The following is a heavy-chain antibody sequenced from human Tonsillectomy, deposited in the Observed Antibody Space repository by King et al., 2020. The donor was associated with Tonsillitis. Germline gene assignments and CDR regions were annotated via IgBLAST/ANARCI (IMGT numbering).Heavy chain of an antibody. CDR3: ARPEGGYDSSNDVFDI. CDR2: ISSSSSTI. CDR1: GFTFSSYS. Sequence: VQLVESGGGLVQPGGSLRFSCAASGFTFSSYSMNWVRQAPGKGLEWVSYISSSSSTIYYADSVKGRFTISRDNAKNSLYLQMNSLRAEDTAVYYCARPEGGYDSSNDVFDIWGQGTMVTVSS. J-gene: IGHJ3*02. V-gene: IGHV3-48*01. D-gene: IGHD3-22*01.